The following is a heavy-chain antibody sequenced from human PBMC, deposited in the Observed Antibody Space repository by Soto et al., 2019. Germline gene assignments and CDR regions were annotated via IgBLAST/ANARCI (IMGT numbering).Heavy chain of an antibody. Sequence: GESLKISCAASGFTFSSYSMNWVRQAPGKGLEWVSSISSSSSYIYYADSVKGRFTISRDNAKNSLYLQMNSLRAEDTAVYYCARGEQLVRGYYYMDVWGKGTTVTVSS. CDR1: GFTFSSYS. CDR3: ARGEQLVRGYYYMDV. D-gene: IGHD6-6*01. V-gene: IGHV3-21*01. CDR2: ISSSSSYI. J-gene: IGHJ6*03.